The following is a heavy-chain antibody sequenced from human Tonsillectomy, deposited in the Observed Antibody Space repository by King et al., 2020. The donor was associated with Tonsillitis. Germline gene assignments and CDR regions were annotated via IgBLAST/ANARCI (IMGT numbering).Heavy chain of an antibody. V-gene: IGHV3-30-3*01. J-gene: IGHJ6*02. Sequence: VQLVESGGGVVQPGRSLRLSCAASGLTFSSYAMHWVGQAPGKGLEWVAVISYDGSNKYYVDFVKGRFTISRDNSKNTLYLQMNSLRAEDTAVYYCARDGFFPTVPNYYYYYGMDVWGQGTTVTVSS. CDR1: GLTFSSYA. CDR2: ISYDGSNK. CDR3: ARDGFFPTVPNYYYYYGMDV. D-gene: IGHD2-2*01.